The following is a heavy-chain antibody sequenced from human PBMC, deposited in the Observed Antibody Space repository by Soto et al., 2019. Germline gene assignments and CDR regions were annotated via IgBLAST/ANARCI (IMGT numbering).Heavy chain of an antibody. CDR1: GFTFSNYS. J-gene: IGHJ4*02. D-gene: IGHD3-16*02. V-gene: IGHV3-21*01. CDR2: ISSRGDV. Sequence: GGSLRLSCAASGFTFSNYSMNWVRQAPGKGLEWVSSISSRGDVYYADSVKGRFTISRDFAKNSLSLQMNSLRADDTAVYYCAKDSLIEGDYWGQGTLVTVSS. CDR3: AKDSLIEGDY.